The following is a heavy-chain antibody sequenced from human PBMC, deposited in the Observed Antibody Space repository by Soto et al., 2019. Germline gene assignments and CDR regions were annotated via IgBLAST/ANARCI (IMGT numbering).Heavy chain of an antibody. CDR3: ALSDILTGYPLPHAFDI. Sequence: ASVKVSCKASGYTFTSYGISWVRQAPGQGLEWMGWISAYNGNTNYAQKLQGRVTMTTDTSTSTAHMELRSLRSDDTAVYYCALSDILTGYPLPHAFDIWGQGTMVTVSS. CDR2: ISAYNGNT. D-gene: IGHD3-9*01. J-gene: IGHJ3*02. V-gene: IGHV1-18*01. CDR1: GYTFTSYG.